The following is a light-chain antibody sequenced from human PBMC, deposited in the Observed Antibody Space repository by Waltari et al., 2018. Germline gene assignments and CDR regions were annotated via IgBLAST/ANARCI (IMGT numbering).Light chain of an antibody. Sequence: EIVMTQSPATLSVSPGERATLSCRASQSVSSNLAWYQQKPGQAPRRLIYGASTRATGIPARFSGSGSGTEFTLTISSLQSEDFVVYYCQQYNNWPPFTFGPGTKVDIK. CDR3: QQYNNWPPFT. CDR1: QSVSSN. J-gene: IGKJ3*01. V-gene: IGKV3-15*01. CDR2: GAS.